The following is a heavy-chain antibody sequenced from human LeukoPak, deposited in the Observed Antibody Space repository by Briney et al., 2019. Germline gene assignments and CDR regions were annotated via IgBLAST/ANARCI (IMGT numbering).Heavy chain of an antibody. CDR3: ARPDSKGAFDI. Sequence: SGPTLVNPPQTLTLTCTFSGFSLSTSGVGVGWIRQPPGKALGWLALIYWDDDKRYSPSLKSRLTITKDTSKNQVVLTMTNMDPVDTATYYCARPDSKGAFDIWGQGTMVTVSS. J-gene: IGHJ3*02. CDR2: IYWDDDK. D-gene: IGHD4-11*01. V-gene: IGHV2-5*02. CDR1: GFSLSTSGVG.